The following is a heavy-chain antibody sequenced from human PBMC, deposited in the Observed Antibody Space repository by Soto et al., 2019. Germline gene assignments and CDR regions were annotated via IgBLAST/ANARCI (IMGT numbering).Heavy chain of an antibody. V-gene: IGHV2-5*02. CDR1: GFSLSTTGVG. D-gene: IGHD2-21*01. CDR2: IYWDDDK. CDR3: VQSRCGGDCLQSYSSHSYYGLDV. Sequence: QITLKESGPTLVKPTQTLTLTCTFSGFSLSTTGVGVGWIRQPPGKALEWLALIYWDDDKRYNPSLKSRLTITKHTSKNQVVLTLTHMDPVDTDTYYCVQSRCGGDCLQSYSSHSYYGLDVWGQGTKVVVSS. J-gene: IGHJ6*02.